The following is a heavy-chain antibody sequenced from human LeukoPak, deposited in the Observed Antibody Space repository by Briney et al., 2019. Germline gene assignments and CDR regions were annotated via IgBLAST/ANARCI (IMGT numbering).Heavy chain of an antibody. CDR1: GYSFTSYG. Sequence: ASVKVSCKASGYSFTSYGITWVRQAPGQGLEWMGWINPNSGGTNYAQKFQGRVTMTRDTSISTAYMELSRLRSDDTAVYYCAKGKRGYSYGQIDYWGQGTLVTVSS. CDR2: INPNSGGT. D-gene: IGHD5-18*01. CDR3: AKGKRGYSYGQIDY. V-gene: IGHV1-2*02. J-gene: IGHJ4*02.